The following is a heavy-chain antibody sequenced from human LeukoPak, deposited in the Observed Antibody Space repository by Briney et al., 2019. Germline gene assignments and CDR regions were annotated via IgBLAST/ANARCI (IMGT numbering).Heavy chain of an antibody. V-gene: IGHV3-48*01. D-gene: IGHD3-22*01. CDR2: ISSSSTTI. Sequence: PGGSLRLSCAASGFTFSSYSMVWVRQAPGKGLEWVSYISSSSTTIHYADSVKGRFTISRDNAKNSVYLQMSSLRTEDTAVYYCARDPRGPTTYDSSARDSLDYWGQGTLVTVSS. CDR1: GFTFSSYS. J-gene: IGHJ4*02. CDR3: ARDPRGPTTYDSSARDSLDY.